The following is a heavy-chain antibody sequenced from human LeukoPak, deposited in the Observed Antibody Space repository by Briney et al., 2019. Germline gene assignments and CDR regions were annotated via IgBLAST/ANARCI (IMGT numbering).Heavy chain of an antibody. CDR3: TRDRSYGIHDY. J-gene: IGHJ4*02. Sequence: SETLSLTCTVSGYSITSDYYWGWIRQSPGMGLEWMGSISHSGTTYCSPSLKSRIDISLDTSKNQVSLRLNSVTAADTAVYYCTRDRSYGIHDYWGQGTLVTVSS. CDR1: GYSITSDYY. V-gene: IGHV4-38-2*02. D-gene: IGHD4-17*01. CDR2: ISHSGTT.